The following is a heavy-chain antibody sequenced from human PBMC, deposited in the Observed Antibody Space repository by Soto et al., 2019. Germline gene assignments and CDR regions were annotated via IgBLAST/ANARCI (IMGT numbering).Heavy chain of an antibody. CDR3: ARLMGQQLVLGVGYCMDV. CDR1: GYRFTSYW. D-gene: IGHD6-13*01. J-gene: IGHJ6*02. Sequence: GGSLKILCKGSGYRFTSYWIGRVRQMPGKGPEWMGIIYPGYSDTRYSPSFQGQVTISADKSISTAYLQWSSLKASDTAMYYCARLMGQQLVLGVGYCMDVWGQGTTVTVSS. CDR2: IYPGYSDT. V-gene: IGHV5-51*01.